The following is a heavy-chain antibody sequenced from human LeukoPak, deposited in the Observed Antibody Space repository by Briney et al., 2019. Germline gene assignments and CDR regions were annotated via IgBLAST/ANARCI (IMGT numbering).Heavy chain of an antibody. CDR3: ARQGGILTGYSRVRGEFDY. CDR2: IYYSGST. V-gene: IGHV4-59*08. D-gene: IGHD3-9*01. Sequence: SETLSLTCTVSGGSISSYYWSWIRQPPGKGLEWIGYIYYSGSTNYNPSLKSRVTISVDTSKNQFSLKLSSVTAADTAVYYCARQGGILTGYSRVRGEFDYWGQGTLVTVSS. CDR1: GGSISSYY. J-gene: IGHJ4*02.